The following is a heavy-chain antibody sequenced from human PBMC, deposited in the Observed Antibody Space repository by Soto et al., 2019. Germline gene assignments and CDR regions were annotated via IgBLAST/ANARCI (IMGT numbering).Heavy chain of an antibody. CDR1: GFTFSSYA. V-gene: IGHV3-64*01. CDR3: ARGAERFDY. Sequence: EVQLVESGGGLVQPGGSLRLSCAASGFTFSSYAMHWVRQAPGKGLEYVSAIVSSGGSTYYANSVKGRFTISRDNSKNTLYLQLGSLRAEDMALYYCARGAERFDYWGQGTLVTVSS. CDR2: IVSSGGST. J-gene: IGHJ4*02.